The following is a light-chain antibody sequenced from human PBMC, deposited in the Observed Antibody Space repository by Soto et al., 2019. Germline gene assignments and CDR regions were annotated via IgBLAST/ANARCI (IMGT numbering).Light chain of an antibody. CDR1: QSISSY. V-gene: IGKV1-39*01. CDR3: QQSYSTPIT. CDR2: AAS. J-gene: IGKJ1*01. Sequence: DIQMTQSPSSLSASVGDRVTITSRASQSISSYLNWYQQKPGKAPKLLIYAASSLQSGVPSRFSGSGSGTDFTLTISSLQPEDFATYYCQQSYSTPITFGQGTKVDIK.